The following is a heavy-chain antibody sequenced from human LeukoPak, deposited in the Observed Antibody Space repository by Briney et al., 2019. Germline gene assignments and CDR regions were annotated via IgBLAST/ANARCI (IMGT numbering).Heavy chain of an antibody. CDR3: ARHISGYSYPDY. Sequence: SETLSLTCAVSGYSISRGYYWGWIRQPPGKGGGGIGRIYHSGSTYYKPSLKRGVTISVETTKKKFCLKLSSVPAADTAVYYCARHISGYSYPDYWGQGTLITVFS. V-gene: IGHV4-38-2*01. D-gene: IGHD5-18*01. CDR1: GYSISRGYY. J-gene: IGHJ4*02. CDR2: IYHSGST.